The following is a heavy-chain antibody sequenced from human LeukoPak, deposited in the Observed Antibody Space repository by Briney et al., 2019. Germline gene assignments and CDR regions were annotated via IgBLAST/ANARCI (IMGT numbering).Heavy chain of an antibody. CDR1: GYTFSTYS. CDR2: ISPYNGNT. V-gene: IGHV1-18*01. CDR3: ARTSHYVDIAATIPYGIYYFDC. Sequence: ASVKVSCKASGYTFSTYSFSWVRLAPGQGLHWVGWISPYNGNTNYAQNLQGRVTLTTDTSTSTAYMELRSLRSDDTAVYYCARTSHYVDIAATIPYGIYYFDCWGQGTLVTVSS. J-gene: IGHJ4*02. D-gene: IGHD5-12*01.